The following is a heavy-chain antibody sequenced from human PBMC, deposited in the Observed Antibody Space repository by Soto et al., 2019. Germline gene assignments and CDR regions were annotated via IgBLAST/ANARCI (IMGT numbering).Heavy chain of an antibody. D-gene: IGHD4-17*01. J-gene: IGHJ4*02. Sequence: PSVKVSCKASGFTFTSSAVQWVRQARGQRLEWIGWIVVGSGNTNYAQKFQERVTITRDMSTSTAYMELSSLRSEVTAVYYCAADGPDYGDYEGVVYWGQGTLVTVSS. CDR3: AADGPDYGDYEGVVY. V-gene: IGHV1-58*01. CDR1: GFTFTSSA. CDR2: IVVGSGNT.